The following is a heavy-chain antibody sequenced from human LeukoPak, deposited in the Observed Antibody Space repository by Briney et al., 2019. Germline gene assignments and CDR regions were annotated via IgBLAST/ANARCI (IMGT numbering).Heavy chain of an antibody. CDR2: IYNTGST. Sequence: SETLSLTCTVSGDSISSDDYYWSWIRQPPGKGLEWIGSIYNTGSTYSNPSLKSRVTISIDTSTNQFSLKLSSMTAADTAVYYCAREVSRAFDIWGQGTMVTVSS. D-gene: IGHD2-8*01. CDR3: AREVSRAFDI. CDR1: GDSISSDDYY. J-gene: IGHJ3*02. V-gene: IGHV4-30-4*01.